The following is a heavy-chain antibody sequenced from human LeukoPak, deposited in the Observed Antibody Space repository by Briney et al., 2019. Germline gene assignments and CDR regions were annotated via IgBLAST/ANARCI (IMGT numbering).Heavy chain of an antibody. CDR1: GYTFTSYD. V-gene: IGHV1-8*01. CDR2: MNPNSDNT. J-gene: IGHJ6*02. Sequence: ASVKVSCKASGYTFTSYDINRVRQATGQGLEWMGWMNPNSDNTGYAQRFQGRVTMTRNTSISTAYMELSSLRSEDTAVYYCARVGDDCSGGSCHDYYYYGMDVWGQGTTVTVSS. CDR3: ARVGDDCSGGSCHDYYYYGMDV. D-gene: IGHD2-15*01.